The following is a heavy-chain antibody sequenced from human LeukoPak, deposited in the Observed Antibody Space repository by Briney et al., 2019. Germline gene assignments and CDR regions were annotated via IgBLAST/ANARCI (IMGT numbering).Heavy chain of an antibody. CDR1: GGSISSYY. V-gene: IGHV4-59*01. J-gene: IGHJ4*02. Sequence: PSETLSLTCTVSGGSISSYYWSWIRQPPGKGLEWIGYIYYSGSTNYNPSLKSRVTISVDTSKNQFSLKLSSVTAADTAVYYCARVVDTPIVTPPDRAFFDYWGQGTLVTVSS. CDR3: ARVVDTPIVTPPDRAFFDY. D-gene: IGHD5-18*01. CDR2: IYYSGST.